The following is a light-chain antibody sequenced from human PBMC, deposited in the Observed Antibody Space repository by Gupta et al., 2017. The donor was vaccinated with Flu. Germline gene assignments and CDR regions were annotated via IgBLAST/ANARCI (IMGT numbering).Light chain of an antibody. V-gene: IGLV2-14*01. CDR3: SSYTKTNTVVV. Sequence: IAISCTGTSSDVGGYDYVSWYQQHPGKAPELMIFEVSRRPSGISDRFSGSKSGNTASLTIXGXLAEDEXYYYCSSYTKTNTVVVFGGGTKLTVL. CDR1: SSDVGGYDY. J-gene: IGLJ2*01. CDR2: EVS.